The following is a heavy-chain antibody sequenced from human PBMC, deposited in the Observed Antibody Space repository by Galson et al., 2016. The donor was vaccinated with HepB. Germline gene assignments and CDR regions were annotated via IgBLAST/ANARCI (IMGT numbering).Heavy chain of an antibody. CDR1: GYIFRSYG. CDR2: ITVYNGYA. J-gene: IGHJ4*02. CDR3: ARNSTSGYVHD. D-gene: IGHD5-12*01. Sequence: SVKVSCKASGYIFRSYGISWVRQAPGQGLEWMGWITVYNGYATYTQSLRGRVTMTADTSTGTAYMELRSLRSDDTAIYYCARNSTSGYVHDWGQGTLVTVSS. V-gene: IGHV1-18*01.